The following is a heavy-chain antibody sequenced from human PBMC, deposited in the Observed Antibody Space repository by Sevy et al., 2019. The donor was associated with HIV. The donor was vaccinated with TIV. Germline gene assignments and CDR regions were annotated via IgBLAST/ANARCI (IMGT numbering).Heavy chain of an antibody. V-gene: IGHV3-30*04. Sequence: GGSLRLSCAASGFTFSSYAMHWVRQAPGKGLEWAAVISYDGSNKYYADSVKCRFTISRDNSKNTLYLQMNSLRAEDTAVYYCARADLGYYYGSGSHPWGQGTLVTVSS. CDR2: ISYDGSNK. D-gene: IGHD3-10*01. J-gene: IGHJ5*02. CDR3: ARADLGYYYGSGSHP. CDR1: GFTFSSYA.